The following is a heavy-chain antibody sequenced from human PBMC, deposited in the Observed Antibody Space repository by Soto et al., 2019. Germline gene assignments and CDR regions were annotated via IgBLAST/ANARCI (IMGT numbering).Heavy chain of an antibody. V-gene: IGHV3-30*18. Sequence: PGGSLRLSCAASGFPFSRYGMHWVRQAPGKGLEWVAVILFDGSNEWYADSVKGRFTISRDDSKNKLYLQMNGLRDEDTALYYCAKDKKGAAGMETPNYYWYFGMDLWGQGTAVTVSS. J-gene: IGHJ6*02. CDR1: GFPFSRYG. D-gene: IGHD6-13*01. CDR2: ILFDGSNE. CDR3: AKDKKGAAGMETPNYYWYFGMDL.